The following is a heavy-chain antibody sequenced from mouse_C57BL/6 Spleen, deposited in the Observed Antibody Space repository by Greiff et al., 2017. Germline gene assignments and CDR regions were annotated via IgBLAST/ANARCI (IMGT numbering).Heavy chain of an antibody. J-gene: IGHJ4*01. CDR2: INYDGSST. V-gene: IGHV5-16*01. Sequence: EVHLVESGGGLVKPGGSLKLSCAASGFTFSDYYMAWVRQVPETGLEWVANINYDGSSTYYLDSLKSLFIISRDNAKNILYLQMSSLKSEDTATYYCARGVTGYYYAMDYWGQGTSVTVSS. CDR1: GFTFSDYY. D-gene: IGHD4-1*01. CDR3: ARGVTGYYYAMDY.